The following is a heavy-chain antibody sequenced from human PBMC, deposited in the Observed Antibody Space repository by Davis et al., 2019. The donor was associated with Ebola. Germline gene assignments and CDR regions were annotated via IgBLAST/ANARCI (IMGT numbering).Heavy chain of an antibody. J-gene: IGHJ4*02. CDR2: ISASNGNT. D-gene: IGHD3-22*01. CDR1: GYSFTNHG. V-gene: IGHV1-18*04. Sequence: ASVKVSCKASGYSFTNHGISWVRQAPGQGLEWMGWISASNGNTNYAHKLQGRVTMTTDTSTSTAYMELRGLRSDDTAMYYCERDREYYDCSGRWGQGTLVTVSS. CDR3: ERDREYYDCSGR.